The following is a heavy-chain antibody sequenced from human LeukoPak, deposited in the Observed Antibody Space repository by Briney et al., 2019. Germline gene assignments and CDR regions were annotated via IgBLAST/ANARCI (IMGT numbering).Heavy chain of an antibody. CDR3: AKRGVVIRVILAGFRKEAYYFDS. CDR1: GITLSNYG. CDR2: ISDSGGST. D-gene: IGHD3-22*01. J-gene: IGHJ4*02. Sequence: GGSLRLSCAVSGITLSNYGMSWVRQAPGKGLEWVAGISDSGGSTNYAGSVKGRFTISRDSPKNTLYLQMTSLRAEDTAVYFCAKRGVVIRVILAGFRKEAYYFDSWGQGALVTVSS. V-gene: IGHV3-23*01.